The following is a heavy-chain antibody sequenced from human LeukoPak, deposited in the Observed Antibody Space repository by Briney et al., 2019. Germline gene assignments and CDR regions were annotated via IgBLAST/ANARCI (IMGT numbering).Heavy chain of an antibody. D-gene: IGHD5-24*01. CDR2: ISGSGSTI. CDR3: ARGEMAALFDY. J-gene: IGHJ4*02. Sequence: GGSLRLSCAASGFTFSSYEMNRVREAPGKGLEWVSYISGSGSTIYYADSVKGRFTISRDNAKNSLYLQMNSLRAEETAVYYCARGEMAALFDYWGQGTLVTVSS. CDR1: GFTFSSYE. V-gene: IGHV3-48*03.